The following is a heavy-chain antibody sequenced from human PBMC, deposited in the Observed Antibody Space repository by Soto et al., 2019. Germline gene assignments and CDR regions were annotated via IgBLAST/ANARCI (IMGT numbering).Heavy chain of an antibody. CDR2: IIPIFGTA. Sequence: QVQLVQSGAEVKKPGSSVKVSCKASGGTFSSYAISWVRQAPGQGLEWMGGIIPIFGTANYAQKFQGRVAITADESTSTAYMELSSLRSEDTAVYYCARDVYSGYDWGGFDYWGQGTLVTVSS. V-gene: IGHV1-69*01. CDR1: GGTFSSYA. J-gene: IGHJ4*02. CDR3: ARDVYSGYDWGGFDY. D-gene: IGHD5-12*01.